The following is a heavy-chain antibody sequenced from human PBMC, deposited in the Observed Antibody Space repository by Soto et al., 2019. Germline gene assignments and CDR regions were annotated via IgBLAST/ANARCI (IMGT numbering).Heavy chain of an antibody. V-gene: IGHV3-33*01. Sequence: GGSLRLSCAASGFTFSSYGMHWVRQAPGKGLEWVAVIWYDGSNKYYADSVKGRFTISRDNSKNTLYLQMNSLRAEDTAVYYCARDGGCRDGYTVGCNLFDPWGQGTLVTGSS. CDR2: IWYDGSNK. D-gene: IGHD5-12*01. CDR1: GFTFSSYG. CDR3: ARDGGCRDGYTVGCNLFDP. J-gene: IGHJ5*02.